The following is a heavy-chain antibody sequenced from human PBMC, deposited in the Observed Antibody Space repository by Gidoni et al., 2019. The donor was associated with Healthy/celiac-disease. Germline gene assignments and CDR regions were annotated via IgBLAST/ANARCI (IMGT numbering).Heavy chain of an antibody. CDR1: GYSFPSYW. D-gene: IGHD6-19*01. CDR2: IFPGDSDT. J-gene: IGHJ4*02. Sequence: EVQLVQSGAEVKKPGESLKISCTGSGYSFPSYWIGWVLQMPGKGLEWMGIIFPGDSDTRYSPSFQGQFTISAEKSISTSYLQVSSLKASDTAMYYCASLLTHSSGWYYFDYWGQGTLVTVSS. V-gene: IGHV5-51*01. CDR3: ASLLTHSSGWYYFDY.